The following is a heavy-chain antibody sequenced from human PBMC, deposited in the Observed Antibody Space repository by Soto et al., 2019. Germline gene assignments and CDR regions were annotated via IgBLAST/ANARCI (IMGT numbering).Heavy chain of an antibody. J-gene: IGHJ6*02. Sequence: GGSLRLSCAASGFTFSSYDMRWVRQAPGKGLEWVAVMSYDGSNKYYADSVKGRFTISRDNSRNTLYLQMNSLRAEDTAVYYCAKRSGNYYYYGMDVWGQGTTVTVSS. D-gene: IGHD3-10*01. CDR1: GFTFSSYD. CDR2: MSYDGSNK. V-gene: IGHV3-30*18. CDR3: AKRSGNYYYYGMDV.